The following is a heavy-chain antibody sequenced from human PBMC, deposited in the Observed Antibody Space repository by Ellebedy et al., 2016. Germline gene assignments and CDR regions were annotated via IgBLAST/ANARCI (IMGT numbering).Heavy chain of an antibody. V-gene: IGHV3-53*01. CDR1: GLTVSSAY. Sequence: GGSLRLSCAATGLTVSSAYISWFRQTPGRGPEWVAMTSPDGSTHYPHSVRLRFTMSRDNSKNTLYLQMNSLTAEDTAVYFCANSGYSYAWGHWGQGTLVTVSS. CDR2: TSPDGST. D-gene: IGHD5-18*01. CDR3: ANSGYSYAWGH. J-gene: IGHJ4*02.